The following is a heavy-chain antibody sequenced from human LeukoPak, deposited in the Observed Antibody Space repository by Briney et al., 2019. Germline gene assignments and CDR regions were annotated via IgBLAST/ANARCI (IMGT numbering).Heavy chain of an antibody. Sequence: GGSLRLSCAASGFTFSTYAMSWVRQAPGKGLEWVSSISGSGGSTFYADSVKGRFTISRDNSKNTLYLQMNSLRTEDTAVYYCAKAEGYDILTGLDYWGQGTLVTVSS. V-gene: IGHV3-23*01. CDR1: GFTFSTYA. D-gene: IGHD3-9*01. J-gene: IGHJ4*02. CDR2: ISGSGGST. CDR3: AKAEGYDILTGLDY.